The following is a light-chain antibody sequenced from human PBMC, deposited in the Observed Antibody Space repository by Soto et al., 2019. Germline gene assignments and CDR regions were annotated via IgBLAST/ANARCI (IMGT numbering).Light chain of an antibody. Sequence: QSALTQPRSVSGSPGQSVTISCTGTSSDVGGYNYVSWYQQHPGKAPKLMIYDVNKRPSGVPDRFSGSKSGTSASLAITGLQAEDEADYFCQSYDHSLGGSGVFGTGTKVTVL. CDR1: SSDVGGYNY. CDR2: DVN. CDR3: QSYDHSLGGSGV. J-gene: IGLJ1*01. V-gene: IGLV2-11*01.